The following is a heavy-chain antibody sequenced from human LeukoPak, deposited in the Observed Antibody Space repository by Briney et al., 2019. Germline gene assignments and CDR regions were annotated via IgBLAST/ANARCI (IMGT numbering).Heavy chain of an antibody. CDR1: GFTFSSYA. D-gene: IGHD2-2*01. Sequence: PGGSLRLSCAAPGFTFSSYAMSWVRQAPGKGLEWVSLISGDGGSTYYADSVKGRFTVSRDNSKNSLYVQMNSLRTEDTALYYCAKDSCSSTSCYVEYWGQGTLVTVSS. CDR3: AKDSCSSTSCYVEY. J-gene: IGHJ4*02. V-gene: IGHV3-43*02. CDR2: ISGDGGST.